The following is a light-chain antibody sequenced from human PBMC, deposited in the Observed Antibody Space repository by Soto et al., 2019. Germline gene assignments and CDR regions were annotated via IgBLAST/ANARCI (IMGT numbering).Light chain of an antibody. CDR2: DVT. CDR1: SSDVGGYNY. V-gene: IGLV2-14*03. CDR3: NSYTSSTTLVV. Sequence: QSALTQPASVSGSPGQSITISCTGISSDVGGYNYVSWYQHHPGKAPKLMIYDVTNRPSGVSNRFSGSKSGNTASLTISGLQAEDEADYYCNSYTSSTTLVVFGGGTKLTVL. J-gene: IGLJ2*01.